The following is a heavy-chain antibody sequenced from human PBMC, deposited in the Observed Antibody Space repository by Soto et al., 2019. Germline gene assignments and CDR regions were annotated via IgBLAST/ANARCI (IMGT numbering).Heavy chain of an antibody. V-gene: IGHV4-34*01. D-gene: IGHD3-10*01. CDR3: ARHHYYGSGSYFNHMGARHGRRTTYYYYGMDV. J-gene: IGHJ6*02. Sequence: LSLAGAVYGGSCSGYYWRWIRQPPGKGMEWIGEINHSGSTNYNPSLKSRVTISVDTSKNQFSLKLSSVTAADTAVYYCARHHYYGSGSYFNHMGARHGRRTTYYYYGMDVLGQGTTVTVS. CDR1: GGSCSGYY. CDR2: INHSGST.